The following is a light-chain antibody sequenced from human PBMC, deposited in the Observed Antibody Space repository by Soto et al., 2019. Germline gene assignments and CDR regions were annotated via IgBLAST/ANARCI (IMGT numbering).Light chain of an antibody. CDR1: QGISSY. J-gene: IGKJ1*01. V-gene: IGKV1-8*01. CDR3: QPYYSYPWT. CDR2: AAS. Sequence: AIRMTQSPSSLSASTGDRVTITCRASQGISSYLAWYQQKPGKAPKLLIYAASTLQSGVPSRFSGSGSGTDFTLTISCLQSEDFATYYCQPYYSYPWTFGQGTKVDIK.